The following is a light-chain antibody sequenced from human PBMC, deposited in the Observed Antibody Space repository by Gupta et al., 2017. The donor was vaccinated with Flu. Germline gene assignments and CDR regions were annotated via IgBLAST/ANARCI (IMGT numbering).Light chain of an antibody. V-gene: IGKV3D-15*03. CDR2: RAS. Sequence: EILMTQSPATLSVSPGERATLPCRASQNVGSNLAWYQQKPGQAPRLLIYRASIRATDIPARFSGSGSGTEFTLTISTLQSEDFAVYYCQQYNNWPPITFAQGTRLEI. J-gene: IGKJ5*01. CDR3: QQYNNWPPIT. CDR1: QNVGSN.